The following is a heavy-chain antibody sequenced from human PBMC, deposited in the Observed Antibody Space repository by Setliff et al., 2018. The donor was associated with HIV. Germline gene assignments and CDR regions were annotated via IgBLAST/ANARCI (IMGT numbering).Heavy chain of an antibody. V-gene: IGHV4-34*01. CDR1: GGSFISYY. Sequence: PSETLSLTCAVYGGSFISYYWTWIRQPPGKGLEWIGEINHSGSTNYNPSLKSRVSISVDMSKNQFSLNLSSVTAADTAVYYCAGGSSSIFGVLALLPHSYYYMDVWGKGTTVTVSS. CDR2: INHSGST. D-gene: IGHD3-3*01. CDR3: AGGSSSIFGVLALLPHSYYYMDV. J-gene: IGHJ6*03.